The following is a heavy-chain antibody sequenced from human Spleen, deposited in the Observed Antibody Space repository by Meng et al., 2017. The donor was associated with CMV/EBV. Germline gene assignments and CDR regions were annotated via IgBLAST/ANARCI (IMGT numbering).Heavy chain of an antibody. CDR1: GGSISTYY. CDR2: IYYTGST. D-gene: IGHD2/OR15-2a*01. J-gene: IGHJ6*02. Sequence: SETLSLTCTVSGGSISTYYWSWIRQPPGKALEWIGYIYYTGSTNYSPSLKSRVTMSVDTSKNQFSLKLSSATAADTAVYYCARLRSNGTYLYYYYGMDVWGQGTAVTVSS. CDR3: ARLRSNGTYLYYYYGMDV. V-gene: IGHV4-59*01.